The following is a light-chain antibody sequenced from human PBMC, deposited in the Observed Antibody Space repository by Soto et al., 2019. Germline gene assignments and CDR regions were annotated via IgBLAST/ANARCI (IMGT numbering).Light chain of an antibody. Sequence: SYELTQPPSVSVSPGQTASITCSGDKLGDTYACWYQQKPGQSPVLVIYQDSKRPSGIPERFSGSNSGNTATLTISGTQAMDEADYYCQAWDSSTASDVFGTGTKVTVL. J-gene: IGLJ1*01. CDR1: KLGDTY. V-gene: IGLV3-1*01. CDR3: QAWDSSTASDV. CDR2: QDS.